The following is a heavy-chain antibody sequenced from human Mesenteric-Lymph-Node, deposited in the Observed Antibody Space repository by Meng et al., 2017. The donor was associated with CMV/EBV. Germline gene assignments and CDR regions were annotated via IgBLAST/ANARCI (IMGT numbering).Heavy chain of an antibody. Sequence: SLKISCAASGLTFDDYAMHWVRQAPGKGLEWVSGISWNSGSIGYADSVKGRLTISRDNAKNSLYLQMNSLRAEDTALYYCAKSSDYDILTGYDYWGQGTLVTVSS. J-gene: IGHJ4*02. CDR2: ISWNSGSI. CDR3: AKSSDYDILTGYDY. CDR1: GLTFDDYA. V-gene: IGHV3-9*01. D-gene: IGHD3-9*01.